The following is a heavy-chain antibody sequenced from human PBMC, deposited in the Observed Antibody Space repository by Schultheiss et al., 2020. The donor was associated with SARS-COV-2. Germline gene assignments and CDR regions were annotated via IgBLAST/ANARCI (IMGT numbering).Heavy chain of an antibody. CDR2: IKQDGSEK. Sequence: GESLKISCAASGFTFSSYWMSWVRQAPGKGLEWVANIKQDGSEKYYVDSVKGRFTISRDNAKNSLYLQMNSLRAEDTAVYYCANLYSSGWYGDNYGMDVWGQGTTVTVSS. J-gene: IGHJ6*02. CDR3: ANLYSSGWYGDNYGMDV. CDR1: GFTFSSYW. V-gene: IGHV3-7*01. D-gene: IGHD6-19*01.